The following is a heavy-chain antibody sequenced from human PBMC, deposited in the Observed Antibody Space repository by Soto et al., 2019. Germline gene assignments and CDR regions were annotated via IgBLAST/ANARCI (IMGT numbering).Heavy chain of an antibody. D-gene: IGHD1-26*01. CDR2: ISYDGSNK. CDR1: GFTFSSYG. J-gene: IGHJ4*02. Sequence: ESGGGVVQPGRSLRLSCAASGFTFSSYGMHWVRQAPGKGLEWVAVISYDGSNKYYADSVKGRFTISRDNSKNTLYLQMNSLRAEDTAVYYCAKEEEGPYSGSYYGVHFDYWGQGTLVTVSS. CDR3: AKEEEGPYSGSYYGVHFDY. V-gene: IGHV3-30*18.